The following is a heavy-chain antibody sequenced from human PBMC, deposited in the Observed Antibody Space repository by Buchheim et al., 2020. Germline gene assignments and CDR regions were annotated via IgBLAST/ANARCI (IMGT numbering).Heavy chain of an antibody. CDR3: ARRFRAAAGNWFDP. J-gene: IGHJ5*02. CDR2: TFYSSKWNN. D-gene: IGHD6-13*01. CDR1: GDSVSSNIVT. Sequence: QVQLQESGPGLVKPSQTLSLTCAISGDSVSSNIVTWNWIRQSPSRGLECLGRTFYSSKWNNDYAVFVKGRITTNQKTSNNKVSLQLNSVTPEDTAVYYCARRFRAAAGNWFDPWGQGTL. V-gene: IGHV6-1*01.